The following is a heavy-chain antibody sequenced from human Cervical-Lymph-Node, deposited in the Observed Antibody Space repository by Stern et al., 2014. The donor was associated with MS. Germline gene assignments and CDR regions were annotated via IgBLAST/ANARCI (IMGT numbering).Heavy chain of an antibody. CDR3: TREFNFDSSGFYFYY. V-gene: IGHV1-69*01. CDR2: IVPIFDKA. D-gene: IGHD3-22*01. CDR1: GGTFSNYA. Sequence: VQLVESGAEVKRPGSSVKVSCKASGGTFSNYALSWVRLAPGQGLEWMGGIVPIFDKANYAQKFQGRVTITADVSTNTAYMDLSSLRSEDTAVYYCTREFNFDSSGFYFYYWGQGTLVTVSS. J-gene: IGHJ4*02.